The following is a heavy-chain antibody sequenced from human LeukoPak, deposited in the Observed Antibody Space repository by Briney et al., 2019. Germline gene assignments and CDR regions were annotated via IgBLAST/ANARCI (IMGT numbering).Heavy chain of an antibody. CDR1: GFTFSSYA. V-gene: IGHV3-74*01. CDR2: INTDEAIA. D-gene: IGHD3-10*01. J-gene: IGHJ4*02. Sequence: GGSLRLSCAASGFTFSSYAMSWVRQAPGKGLVWVSRINTDEAIANYADSVTGRFTISRDNAKNTLHLQMNSLRVEDTAVYYCARGVAGSGSYYNVGFDFWGQGALVTVSS. CDR3: ARGVAGSGSYYNVGFDF.